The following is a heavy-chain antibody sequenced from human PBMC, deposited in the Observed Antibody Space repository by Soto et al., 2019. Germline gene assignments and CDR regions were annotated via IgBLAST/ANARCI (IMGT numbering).Heavy chain of an antibody. Sequence: PGESLKISCKGSGYSFTSYWISWVRQMPGKGLEWMGRIDPSDSYTNYSPSFQGHVTISADKSISTAYLQWSSLKASDTAMYYCARVGILGAYYYYDMDVWGQGTTVT. J-gene: IGHJ6*02. CDR1: GYSFTSYW. V-gene: IGHV5-10-1*01. CDR3: ARVGILGAYYYYDMDV. D-gene: IGHD1-26*01. CDR2: IDPSDSYT.